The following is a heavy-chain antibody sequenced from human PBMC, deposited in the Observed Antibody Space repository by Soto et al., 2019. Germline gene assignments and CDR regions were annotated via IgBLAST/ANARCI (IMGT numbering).Heavy chain of an antibody. CDR1: GFTFTISS. V-gene: IGHV1-58*01. D-gene: IGHD3-16*01. Sequence: SVKVSCKASGFTFTISSVQWVRQARGQRLEWIGWIVVGSGNTNYAQKFQERVTITRDMSTSTAYMELSSLRSEDTAVYYCAADPRPHFGDFQHWGQGTLVTVSS. CDR2: IVVGSGNT. CDR3: AADPRPHFGDFQH. J-gene: IGHJ1*01.